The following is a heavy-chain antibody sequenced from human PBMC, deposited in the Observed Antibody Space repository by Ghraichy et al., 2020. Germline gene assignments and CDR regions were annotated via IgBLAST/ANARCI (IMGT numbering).Heavy chain of an antibody. CDR1: GFTFGTFG. Sequence: GESLNISCAASGFTFGTFGMHWVRQAPGKGLEWVALILFDGSEEYYADSVKGRFTVSRDNSQNTLYLQMNSLRAEDTAVYYCAKGHCTGGLCYIRQNYYYGMDVWGQGTTVTVSS. J-gene: IGHJ6*02. V-gene: IGHV3-30*18. CDR3: AKGHCTGGLCYIRQNYYYGMDV. CDR2: ILFDGSEE. D-gene: IGHD2-8*02.